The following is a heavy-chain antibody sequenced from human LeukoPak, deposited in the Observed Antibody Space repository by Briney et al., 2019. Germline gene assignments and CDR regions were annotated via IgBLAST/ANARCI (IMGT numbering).Heavy chain of an antibody. J-gene: IGHJ5*02. D-gene: IGHD4-17*01. CDR2: IIPIFGTA. Sequence: SVKVSCKASGGTFSSYAISWVRQAPGQGLEWMGGIIPIFGTANYAQKFQGRVTITADESTSTAYMELSSVRSEDTAVYYCARHYGDYLGNWFDPWGQGTLVTVSS. CDR1: GGTFSSYA. CDR3: ARHYGDYLGNWFDP. V-gene: IGHV1-69*13.